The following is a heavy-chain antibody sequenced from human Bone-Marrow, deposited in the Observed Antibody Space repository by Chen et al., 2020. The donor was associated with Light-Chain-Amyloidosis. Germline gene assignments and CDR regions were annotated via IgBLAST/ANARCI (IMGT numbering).Heavy chain of an antibody. CDR1: GFNFSSFG. Sequence: EVQLVESGGGLVQPGGSLRLSCATSGFNFSSFGMSWVRQAPGKGLEWVSTVRGSTVSTYYAGAVKGRFIISRDNAKSTLYLQMNGLRGGDTAVYFCTRKGGYFGFWGQGSLVTVSS. D-gene: IGHD3-10*01. J-gene: IGHJ4*02. CDR2: VRGSTVST. V-gene: IGHV3-23*04. CDR3: TRKGGYFGF.